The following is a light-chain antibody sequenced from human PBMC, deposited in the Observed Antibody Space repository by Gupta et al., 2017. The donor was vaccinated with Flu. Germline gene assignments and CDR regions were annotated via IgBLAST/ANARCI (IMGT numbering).Light chain of an antibody. CDR1: SSDVGSNR. Sequence: RVTISCSGGSSDVGSNRVNWNQQFPGTAPKLLIFSDNQRPSGVPARISGSRSGTSASLAISGLQSEDEAVYYCATWDDRVDGWVFGGGTKLTVL. V-gene: IGLV1-44*01. J-gene: IGLJ3*02. CDR2: SDN. CDR3: ATWDDRVDGWV.